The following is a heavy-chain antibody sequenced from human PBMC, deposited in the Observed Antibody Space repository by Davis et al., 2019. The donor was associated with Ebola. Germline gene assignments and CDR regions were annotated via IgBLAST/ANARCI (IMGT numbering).Heavy chain of an antibody. D-gene: IGHD2-15*01. CDR1: GFTFSSYP. V-gene: IGHV3-74*01. Sequence: GESLKISCAASGFTFSSYPMHWVRQAAGKGLVWVSRISPDGGRTGYADSVKGRFTISRDNSKNTLYLQMNSLRAEDTAVYYCVGCSGAICSSSWFDPWGQGTLVTVSS. CDR2: ISPDGGRT. J-gene: IGHJ5*02. CDR3: VGCSGAICSSSWFDP.